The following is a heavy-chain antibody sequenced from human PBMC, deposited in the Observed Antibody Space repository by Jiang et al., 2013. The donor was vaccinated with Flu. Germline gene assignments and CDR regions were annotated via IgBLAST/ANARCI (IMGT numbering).Heavy chain of an antibody. CDR1: GGSFSSYA. Sequence: GAEVKKPGSSVKVSCKASGGSFSSYAINWVRQAPGQGLEWMGGTNPIFGTTDYAQKFQGRVTISADKSTSTAYMDLSSLRSEDSAIYYCARSSWGYSYGPFAYWGQGTLVTVSS. J-gene: IGHJ4*02. V-gene: IGHV1-69*06. CDR3: ARSSWGYSYGPFAY. CDR2: TNPIFGTT. D-gene: IGHD5-18*01.